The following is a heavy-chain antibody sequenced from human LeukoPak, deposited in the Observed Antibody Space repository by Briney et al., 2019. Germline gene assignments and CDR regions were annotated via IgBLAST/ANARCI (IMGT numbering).Heavy chain of an antibody. V-gene: IGHV3-11*01. CDR3: ARDKSIHYYGSGSYLKSAYYYYYMDV. CDR2: ISSSGSTI. J-gene: IGHJ6*03. CDR1: GFTFSDYY. Sequence: PGGSLRLSCAASGFTFSDYYMSWIRQAPGKGLGWVSYISSSGSTISYADSVKGRFTISRDNAKNSLYLQINSLRAEDTAVYYCARDKSIHYYGSGSYLKSAYYYYYMDVWGKGTTVTVSS. D-gene: IGHD3-10*01.